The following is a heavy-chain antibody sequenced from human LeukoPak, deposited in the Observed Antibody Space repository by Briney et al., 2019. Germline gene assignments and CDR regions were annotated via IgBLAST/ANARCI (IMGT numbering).Heavy chain of an antibody. J-gene: IGHJ4*02. CDR2: IKQVGSEK. V-gene: IGHV3-7*01. CDR1: GFTFSSYW. Sequence: GGSLRLSCAASGFTFSSYWMSWVRQAPGKGLEWVANIKQVGSEKYYVDSVKGRFTISRDNAKNSLYLQMNSLRAEDTAVYYCATTFPGIAVAGTGYWGQGTLVTVSS. D-gene: IGHD6-19*01. CDR3: ATTFPGIAVAGTGY.